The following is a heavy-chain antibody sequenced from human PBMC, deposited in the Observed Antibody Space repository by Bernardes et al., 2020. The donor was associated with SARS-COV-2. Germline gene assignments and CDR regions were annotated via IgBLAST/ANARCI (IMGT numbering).Heavy chain of an antibody. J-gene: IGHJ4*02. V-gene: IGHV3-7*03. CDR2: INQDGSRK. CDR3: ARALITWDILTGYFEY. CDR1: GFTFNGYW. D-gene: IGHD3-9*01. Sequence: GGSLRLSCAASGFTFNGYWMNWVRQAPGKGLEWVATINQDGSRKYYVDSVKDRFTLSRDNAKNSLYLEMNSLGAEDTAIYYCARALITWDILTGYFEYWGQGALVTVSS.